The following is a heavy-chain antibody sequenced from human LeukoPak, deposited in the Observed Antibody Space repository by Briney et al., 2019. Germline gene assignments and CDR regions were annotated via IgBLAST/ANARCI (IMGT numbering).Heavy chain of an antibody. CDR1: GYTFTRYY. Sequence: ASVKVCCKASGYTFTRYYMHWVREAPGHGLEWMGWINPDSGGTNYAQKFQGRVTMTRDTYISTVYMELRRLRSDDTAVYHCARASSWYSYDMGVWGQGTTVTVSS. V-gene: IGHV1-2*02. CDR2: INPDSGGT. CDR3: ARASSWYSYDMGV. J-gene: IGHJ6*02. D-gene: IGHD6-13*01.